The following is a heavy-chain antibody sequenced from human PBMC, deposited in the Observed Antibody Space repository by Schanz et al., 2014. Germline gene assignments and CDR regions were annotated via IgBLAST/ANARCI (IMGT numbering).Heavy chain of an antibody. J-gene: IGHJ1*01. D-gene: IGHD2-2*01. Sequence: QVQLVESGGGVVRPGRSLRLSCAASGFTFSNHGMHWVRQSPGKGLEWVALIWYDGSNEYYADSVKGRFTISRDNPKKTLYLQMNSLRAEDTALYYCARDTAQSCIGPSCFEYFQHWGQGALVTVSS. CDR2: IWYDGSNE. CDR1: GFTFSNHG. V-gene: IGHV3-33*01. CDR3: ARDTAQSCIGPSCFEYFQH.